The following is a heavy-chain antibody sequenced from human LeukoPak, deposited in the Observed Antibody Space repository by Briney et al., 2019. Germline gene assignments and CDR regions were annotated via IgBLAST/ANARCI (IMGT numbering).Heavy chain of an antibody. Sequence: GGSLRLSCAASGFTFSSYGMSWVRQAPGKGLEWVSAISGSGGSKYYADSVKGRFTISRDNAKNSVYLQMNRLRAEDTAVYYCARDLLSVKGYWGQGTLVTVSS. CDR2: ISGSGGSK. CDR3: ARDLLSVKGY. D-gene: IGHD5/OR15-5a*01. V-gene: IGHV3-23*01. CDR1: GFTFSSYG. J-gene: IGHJ4*02.